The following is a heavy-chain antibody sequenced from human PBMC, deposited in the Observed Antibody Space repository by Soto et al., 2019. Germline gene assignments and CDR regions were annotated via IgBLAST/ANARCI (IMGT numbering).Heavy chain of an antibody. Sequence: QVQLVQSGAEVRKPGASVTVSCRAPVYPFTSNGITWVRQPPGQGLEWMGGFSAYNGNTNYAQKLQGRVTITTDTATSTAYMELRSLRSDDTAVYYCARGGVERYYYYYMDVWGKGTTVTVSS. CDR3: ARGGVERYYYYYMDV. J-gene: IGHJ6*03. D-gene: IGHD1-1*01. V-gene: IGHV1-18*01. CDR2: FSAYNGNT. CDR1: VYPFTSNG.